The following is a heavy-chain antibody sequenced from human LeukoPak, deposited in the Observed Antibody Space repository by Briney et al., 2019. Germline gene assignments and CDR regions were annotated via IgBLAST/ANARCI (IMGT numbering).Heavy chain of an antibody. Sequence: PGGSLRLSCAVSGFSLGSYSMNWGRQAPGKGLEWVSSITSSGSYINYADSVKGRFTTSRDNAKNSLYLQMNSLRAEDTAVYYCERKGYSDSGTFDIWGQGTMVTVSS. CDR2: ITSSGSYI. V-gene: IGHV3-21*01. CDR3: ERKGYSDSGTFDI. CDR1: GFSLGSYS. J-gene: IGHJ3*02. D-gene: IGHD3-22*01.